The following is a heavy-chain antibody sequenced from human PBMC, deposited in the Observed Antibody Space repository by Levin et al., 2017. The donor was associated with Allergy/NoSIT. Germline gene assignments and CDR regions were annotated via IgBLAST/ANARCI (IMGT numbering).Heavy chain of an antibody. J-gene: IGHJ4*02. CDR2: ISSSSSYI. V-gene: IGHV3-21*01. Sequence: TGGSLRLSCAASGFTFSSYSMNWVRQAPGKGLEWVSSISSSSSYIYYADSVKGRFTISRDNAKNSLYLQMNSLRAEDTAVYYCASLSSSGYDEDFDYWGQGTLVTVSS. D-gene: IGHD3-22*01. CDR1: GFTFSSYS. CDR3: ASLSSSGYDEDFDY.